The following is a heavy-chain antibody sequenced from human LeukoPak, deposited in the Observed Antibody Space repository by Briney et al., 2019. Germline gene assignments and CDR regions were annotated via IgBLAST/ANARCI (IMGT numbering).Heavy chain of an antibody. CDR1: GFTFSNYW. D-gene: IGHD3-9*01. CDR3: ARSFLAGTLDY. V-gene: IGHV3-74*01. J-gene: IGHJ4*02. CDR2: INSDGSGT. Sequence: GGSLRLSCAASGFTFSNYWMHWVRQAPGKGLVWVSRINSDGSGTRYADSVKGRFTIPRDNAKNTLYLQMNSLRAEDTAVYSCARSFLAGTLDYWGQGALVTVSS.